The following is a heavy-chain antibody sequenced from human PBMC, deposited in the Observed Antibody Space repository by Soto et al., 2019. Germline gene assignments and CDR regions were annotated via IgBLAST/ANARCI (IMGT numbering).Heavy chain of an antibody. J-gene: IGHJ5*02. CDR3: ARESSGNHNHNWFDP. CDR2: IWFSGTS. CDR1: GGSLSPYY. Sequence: SETLSLTCTVSGGSLSPYYWSWVRQPPGKGLEWIGFIWFSGTSTYNPSLRGRVTMSVDTSKNQLSLELNSVTAADTAVYFCARESSGNHNHNWFDPWGLGPLVTVS. V-gene: IGHV4-59*01. D-gene: IGHD1-20*01.